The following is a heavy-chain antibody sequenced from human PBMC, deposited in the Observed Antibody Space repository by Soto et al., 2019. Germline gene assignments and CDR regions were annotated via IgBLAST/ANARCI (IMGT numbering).Heavy chain of an antibody. CDR1: GGSISSSSYY. CDR2: IYYSGST. Sequence: QLQLQESGPGLVKPSETLSLTCTVSGGSISSSSYYWGWLRQPPGKGLEWIGSIYYSGSTYYNPSLKSRVTISVDTSKNQFSLKLSAVTAADTAVYYCAGDRGKAAGTPDHWGQGTLVTVSS. J-gene: IGHJ4*02. D-gene: IGHD6-13*01. CDR3: AGDRGKAAGTPDH. V-gene: IGHV4-39*02.